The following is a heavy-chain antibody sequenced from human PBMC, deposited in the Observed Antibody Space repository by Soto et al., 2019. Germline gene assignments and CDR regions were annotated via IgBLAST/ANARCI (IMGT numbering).Heavy chain of an antibody. D-gene: IGHD3-3*01. CDR1: GGSISSYY. V-gene: IGHV4-59*01. J-gene: IGHJ6*02. Sequence: QVQLQESGPGLVKPSETLSLTCTVSGGSISSYYWSWIRQPPGKGLEWIGYIYYSGSTNYNPSLKSRVTISVDTSKNRFSLKRSSVTAADTAVYYCARVRFLEWADGMDVWGQGTTVTVSS. CDR3: ARVRFLEWADGMDV. CDR2: IYYSGST.